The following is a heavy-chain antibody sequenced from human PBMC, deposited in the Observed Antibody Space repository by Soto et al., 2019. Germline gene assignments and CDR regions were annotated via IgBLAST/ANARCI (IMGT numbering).Heavy chain of an antibody. D-gene: IGHD2-15*01. CDR2: ISYDGSNK. CDR1: GFTFSSYA. CDR3: ARVGYCSGGSCYEYFQH. J-gene: IGHJ1*01. V-gene: IGHV3-30-3*01. Sequence: GGSLRLSCAASGFTFSSYAMHWVRQAPGKGLEWVAVISYDGSNKYYADSVKGRFTISRDNSKNTLYLQMNSLRAEDTAVYYCARVGYCSGGSCYEYFQHWGQGTLVTVSS.